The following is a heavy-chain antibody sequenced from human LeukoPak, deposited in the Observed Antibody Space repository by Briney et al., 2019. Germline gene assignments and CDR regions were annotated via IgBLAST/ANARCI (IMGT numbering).Heavy chain of an antibody. J-gene: IGHJ4*02. D-gene: IGHD1-26*01. Sequence: GGSLRLSCAASGLTFSNYYMSWIRQAPGKGLEWVAFIRHDGTNKYYADSVKGRFTISRDNSKNTLYLQMNSLRPEDTAVYYCAKDSRELLSYFDYWGQGTLVTVSS. CDR3: AKDSRELLSYFDY. V-gene: IGHV3-30*02. CDR2: IRHDGTNK. CDR1: GLTFSNYY.